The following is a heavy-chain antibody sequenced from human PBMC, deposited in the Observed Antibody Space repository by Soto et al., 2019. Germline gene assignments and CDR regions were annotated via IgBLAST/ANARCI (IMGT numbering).Heavy chain of an antibody. D-gene: IGHD3-22*01. CDR1: GFTFSSYW. Sequence: LRLSRAASGFTFSSYWMSWVRQAPGKGLEWVANIKQDGSEKYYVDSVKGRFTISRDNAKNSLYLQMNSLRAEDTAVYYCARDVPALLLEFDAFDIWGQGTMVTVSS. CDR2: IKQDGSEK. V-gene: IGHV3-7*01. CDR3: ARDVPALLLEFDAFDI. J-gene: IGHJ3*02.